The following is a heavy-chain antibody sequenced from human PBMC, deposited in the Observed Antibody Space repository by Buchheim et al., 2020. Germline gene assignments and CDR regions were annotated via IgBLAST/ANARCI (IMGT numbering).Heavy chain of an antibody. Sequence: QVQLQQWGAGLLKPSETLSLTCAVYGGSFSGYYWSWIRQPPGKGLEWIGEINHSGSTNYNPSFKSRVTISVDTSKNQFSLKLSSVTAADTAVYYCARGWGYCSSTSCYYDYWGQGTL. CDR3: ARGWGYCSSTSCYYDY. CDR2: INHSGST. V-gene: IGHV4-34*01. D-gene: IGHD2-2*01. J-gene: IGHJ4*02. CDR1: GGSFSGYY.